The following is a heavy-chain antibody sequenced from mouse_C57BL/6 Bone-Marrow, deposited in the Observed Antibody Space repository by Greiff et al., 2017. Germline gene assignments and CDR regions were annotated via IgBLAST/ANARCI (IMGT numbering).Heavy chain of an antibody. D-gene: IGHD2-2*01. Sequence: EVKLVESGGGLVKPGGSLKLSCAASGFTFSSYAMSWVRQTPEKRLEWVATISDGGSYTYYPDKVKGRFTISRDNSKNNLYLQMSHLKSEDTAMYYCARGDGYAYAMDYWGQGTSVTVSS. CDR3: ARGDGYAYAMDY. V-gene: IGHV5-4*03. CDR2: ISDGGSYT. J-gene: IGHJ4*01. CDR1: GFTFSSYA.